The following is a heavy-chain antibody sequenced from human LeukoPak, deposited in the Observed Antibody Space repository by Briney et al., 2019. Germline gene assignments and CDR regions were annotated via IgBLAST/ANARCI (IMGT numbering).Heavy chain of an antibody. D-gene: IGHD3-10*01. CDR3: ARVRVYGSGSYRHMDV. Sequence: GGSLRLSCAASGFTFSSYSMNWVRQAPGKGLEWVSSISSSSSYIYYADSVKGRFTISRDNAKNSLYLQMNSLRAEDTAVYYCARVRVYGSGSYRHMDVWGKGTTVTISS. CDR1: GFTFSSYS. J-gene: IGHJ6*03. CDR2: ISSSSSYI. V-gene: IGHV3-21*01.